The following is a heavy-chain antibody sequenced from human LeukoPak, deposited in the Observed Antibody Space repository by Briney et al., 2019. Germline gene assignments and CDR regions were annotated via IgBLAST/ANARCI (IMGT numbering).Heavy chain of an antibody. CDR3: ARWNDDDASDTHRLDC. CDR2: ISSSGSTT. CDR1: GFTSSDYY. J-gene: IGHJ4*02. D-gene: IGHD1-1*01. V-gene: IGHV3-11*01. Sequence: GGSLRLSCAASGFTSSDYYMSWIRQAPGKGLEWVSYISSSGSTTYYADSVKGRFTISRDNAKNSLYLQMNSLRAEDTAVYYCARWNDDDASDTHRLDCWGQGTLVTVSS.